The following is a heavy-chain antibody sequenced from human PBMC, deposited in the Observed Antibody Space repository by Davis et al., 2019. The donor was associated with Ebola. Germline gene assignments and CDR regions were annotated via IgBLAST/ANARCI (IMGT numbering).Heavy chain of an antibody. Sequence: GESLKISCKGSGYTFSDYWVGWVRQMPGKGLEWMSIVYPGDSDTRYSPSFQGQVTFSADTSTSTAYLHWTNLKASDTATFYCARQKKYGNYYNYMDGWGKGTTVTVSS. CDR2: VYPGDSDT. D-gene: IGHD1-1*01. CDR1: GYTFSDYW. V-gene: IGHV5-51*01. CDR3: ARQKKYGNYYNYMDG. J-gene: IGHJ6*03.